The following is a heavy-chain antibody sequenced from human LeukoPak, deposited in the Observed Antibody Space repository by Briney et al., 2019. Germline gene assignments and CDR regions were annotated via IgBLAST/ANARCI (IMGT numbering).Heavy chain of an antibody. CDR2: IYSGGST. Sequence: GGSLRLSCAASEFTFSSYGMHWVRQAPGKGLEWVSVIYSGGSTYYADSVKGRFTISRHNSKNTLYLQMNSLRAEDTAVYYCALSSGWSHFDYWGQGTLVTVSS. CDR1: EFTFSSYG. V-gene: IGHV3-53*04. D-gene: IGHD6-19*01. J-gene: IGHJ4*02. CDR3: ALSSGWSHFDY.